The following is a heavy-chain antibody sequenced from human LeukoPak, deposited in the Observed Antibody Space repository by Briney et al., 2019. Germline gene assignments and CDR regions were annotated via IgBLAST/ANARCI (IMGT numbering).Heavy chain of an antibody. CDR2: ITSDWRTT. J-gene: IGHJ4*02. Sequence: GGSLRLSCAASGFTFSGYWMHWVRQAPGKGLVCVSRITSDWRTTNYADSLKGRFTISRDNARNTLYLQMNSLRAEDTAVYYCARDRPDRGGTGGHYFDYWGQGTLVTVSS. D-gene: IGHD3-10*01. CDR1: GFTFSGYW. V-gene: IGHV3-74*01. CDR3: ARDRPDRGGTGGHYFDY.